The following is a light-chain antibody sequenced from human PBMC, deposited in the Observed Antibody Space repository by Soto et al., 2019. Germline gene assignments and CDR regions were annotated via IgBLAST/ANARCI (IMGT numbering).Light chain of an antibody. V-gene: IGKV1-5*01. CDR1: QSIGDW. Sequence: DIQMTQSPSTLSASVGDRVTITCRASQSIGDWLAWYQQKPGKAPKLLIYDISNLEIGVPSRFSGSGSGTEFTLTISGLQPDDFATYYCQQYNSYSFGQGTKVDIK. CDR2: DIS. CDR3: QQYNSYS. J-gene: IGKJ1*01.